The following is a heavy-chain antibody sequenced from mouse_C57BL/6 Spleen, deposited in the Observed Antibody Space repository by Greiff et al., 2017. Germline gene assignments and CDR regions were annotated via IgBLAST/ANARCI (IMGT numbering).Heavy chain of an antibody. CDR2: IYPGDGDT. J-gene: IGHJ2*01. CDR3: AREGFIPFDY. D-gene: IGHD1-1*01. Sequence: QVQLKQSGPELVKPGASVKISCKASGYAFSSSWMNWVKQRPGKGLEWIGRIYPGDGDTNYNGKFKGKATLTADKSSSTAYMQLSSLTSEDSAVYFCAREGFIPFDYWGQGTTLTVSS. CDR1: GYAFSSSW. V-gene: IGHV1-82*01.